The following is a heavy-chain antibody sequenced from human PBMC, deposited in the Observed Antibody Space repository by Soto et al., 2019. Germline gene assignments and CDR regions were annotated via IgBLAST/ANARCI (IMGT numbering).Heavy chain of an antibody. J-gene: IGHJ4*02. CDR2: IYWNDDK. Sequence: VSGPTLVNPTQTLTLTCTFSGFSLSTSGVGVGWIRQPPGKALEWLALIYWNDDKRYSPSLKSRLTITKDTSKNQVVLTMTNMDPVDTATHYCAHRPNGDIVATKNYYFDYWGQGTXVTVSS. CDR1: GFSLSTSGVG. D-gene: IGHD5-12*01. V-gene: IGHV2-5*01. CDR3: AHRPNGDIVATKNYYFDY.